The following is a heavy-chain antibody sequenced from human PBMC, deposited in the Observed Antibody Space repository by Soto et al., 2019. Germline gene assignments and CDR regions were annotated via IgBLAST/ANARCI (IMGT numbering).Heavy chain of an antibody. J-gene: IGHJ5*02. Sequence: QVQLVQSGAEVRRPGASVRVSCKASGYSFIDYYINWVRQAPGQGLEWMGWINPKDGATKSAQKFQDWVTMTSDTSPTTAYLDLRSDDTAVYYCARGRKVVATPARDDWFDPWGQGTLVTVSS. D-gene: IGHD2-21*02. V-gene: IGHV1-2*04. CDR2: INPKDGAT. CDR3: ARGRKVVATPARDDWFDP. CDR1: GYSFIDYY.